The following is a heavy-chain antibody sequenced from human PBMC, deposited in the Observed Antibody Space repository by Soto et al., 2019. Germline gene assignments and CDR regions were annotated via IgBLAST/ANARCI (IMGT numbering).Heavy chain of an antibody. J-gene: IGHJ4*02. Sequence: EVQLLESGGGLIQPGGSLRLSCAASGFTFSSYAMSWVRQAPGKGLEWVSAISGSGGRTYYADSVKGRFTISRDNSRNAVYLQMNSLRAEDTAVYYCAKDGTNYGDYGFDNWCQGSLVIVSS. CDR1: GFTFSSYA. CDR3: AKDGTNYGDYGFDN. CDR2: ISGSGGRT. V-gene: IGHV3-23*01. D-gene: IGHD4-17*01.